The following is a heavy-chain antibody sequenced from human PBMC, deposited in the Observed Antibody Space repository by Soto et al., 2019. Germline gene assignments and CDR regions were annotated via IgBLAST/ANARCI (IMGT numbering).Heavy chain of an antibody. V-gene: IGHV3-48*03. Sequence: GGSLRLSCAASGFTFSSYEMNWVRQAPGKGLEWVSYISSSGSTIYYADSVKGRFTISRDNAKNSRYLQMKSLRAEDTAVYYCARAPRIPYYYDTSGHFDYRGQGTLVTLS. CDR3: ARAPRIPYYYDTSGHFDY. J-gene: IGHJ4*02. D-gene: IGHD3-22*01. CDR2: ISSSGSTI. CDR1: GFTFSSYE.